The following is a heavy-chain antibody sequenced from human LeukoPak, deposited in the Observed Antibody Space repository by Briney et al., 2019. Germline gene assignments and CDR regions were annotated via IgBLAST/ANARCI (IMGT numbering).Heavy chain of an antibody. CDR3: AKAWGSGSYFYMDV. Sequence: PGGSLRLSCVASGFTLSGYGMHWVRQAPGKGLEWVAVISYDGGNKYYADSLKGRSTISRDNSKNTLYLQMNSLRAEDTAVYYCAKAWGSGSYFYMDVWGQGTTVTVSS. D-gene: IGHD3-10*01. V-gene: IGHV3-30*18. CDR2: ISYDGGNK. J-gene: IGHJ6*02. CDR1: GFTLSGYG.